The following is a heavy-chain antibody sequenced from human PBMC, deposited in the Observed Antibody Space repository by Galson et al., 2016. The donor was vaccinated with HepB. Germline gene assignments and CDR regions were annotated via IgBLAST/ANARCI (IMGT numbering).Heavy chain of an antibody. D-gene: IGHD5-12*01. CDR1: GFTLNNYA. Sequence: SLRLSCAASGFTLNNYAMHWVRQAPGKGLEYVSVIYSKGNSTYFPDSLRGRFTVSRDKSKNNLYLQMTSLRAEDTAVYYCVRDISGFAEWGQGTLVTVSS. J-gene: IGHJ1*01. CDR2: IYSKGNST. CDR3: VRDISGFAE. V-gene: IGHV3-64D*09.